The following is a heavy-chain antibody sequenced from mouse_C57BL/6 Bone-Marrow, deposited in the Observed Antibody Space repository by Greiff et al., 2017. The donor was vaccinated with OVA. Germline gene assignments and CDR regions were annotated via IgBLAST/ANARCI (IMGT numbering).Heavy chain of an antibody. V-gene: IGHV1-81*01. CDR3: ARLTGLYFDY. J-gene: IGHJ2*01. CDR1: GYTFTSYG. Sequence: QVQLQQSGAELARPGASVKLSCKASGYTFTSYGISWVKQRPGQGLEWIGAIYPRSGNTYYNEKFKGKATLTADKSSSTAYMELRSLTSEDSAVYFCARLTGLYFDYWGQGTTLTVSS. CDR2: IYPRSGNT. D-gene: IGHD4-1*01.